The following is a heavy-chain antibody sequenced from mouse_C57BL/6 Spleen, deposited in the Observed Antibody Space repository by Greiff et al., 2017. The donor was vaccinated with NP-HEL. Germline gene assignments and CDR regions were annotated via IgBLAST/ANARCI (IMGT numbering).Heavy chain of an antibody. V-gene: IGHV5-6*01. D-gene: IGHD2-4*01. Sequence: EVHLVESGGDLVKPGGSLKLSCAASGFTFSSYGMSWVRQTPDKRLEWVATISSGGSYTYYPDSVKGRFTISRDNAKNTLYLQMSSLKSEDTAMYNCAHYYDYHDDDGYWDFDVWGTATTVTVS. J-gene: IGHJ1*03. CDR3: AHYYDYHDDDGYWDFDV. CDR2: ISSGGSYT. CDR1: GFTFSSYG.